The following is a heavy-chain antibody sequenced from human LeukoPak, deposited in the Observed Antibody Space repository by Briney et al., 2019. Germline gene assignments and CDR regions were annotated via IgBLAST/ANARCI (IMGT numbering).Heavy chain of an antibody. D-gene: IGHD6-13*01. CDR1: GYTVISNY. CDR2: IYSGGST. J-gene: IGHJ4*02. V-gene: IGHV3-53*01. CDR3: ASLSSWYDFDY. Sequence: GGSLRLSCAASGYTVISNYMSWVRQAPGKGLEWVSVIYSGGSTYYADSVKGRFTISRDNSKNTLYLQMNSLRAEDTAVYYCASLSSWYDFDYWGQGPLVTVSS.